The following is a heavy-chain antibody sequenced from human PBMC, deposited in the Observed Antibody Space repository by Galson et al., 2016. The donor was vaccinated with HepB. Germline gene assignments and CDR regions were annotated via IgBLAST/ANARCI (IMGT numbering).Heavy chain of an antibody. D-gene: IGHD1-7*01. Sequence: SLRLSCAASGFTFSTHAMHWVRQVPGKGLEWVAAIIIDGISKYYADSVMGRFTISRDNSKNTLYLQMNSLRTEDTAVYHCARDTDKWNFRTIDHWGQGTLVTVSS. CDR1: GFTFSTHA. V-gene: IGHV3-30-3*01. CDR3: ARDTDKWNFRTIDH. CDR2: IIIDGISK. J-gene: IGHJ4*02.